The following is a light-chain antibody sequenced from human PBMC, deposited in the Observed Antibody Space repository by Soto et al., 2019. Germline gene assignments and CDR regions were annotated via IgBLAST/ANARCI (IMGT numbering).Light chain of an antibody. J-gene: IGKJ1*01. CDR3: QHYNSYSEA. V-gene: IGKV1-5*03. CDR2: KAS. Sequence: PSTLSGSLGDRGTITCQASQTISSWLAWYQQTTGKAPKLLIYKASTLKSGGPSRFSGIGSGKEFTLPLSSLQPDDVATYYCQHYNSYSEAFGQGTKVDI. CDR1: QTISSW.